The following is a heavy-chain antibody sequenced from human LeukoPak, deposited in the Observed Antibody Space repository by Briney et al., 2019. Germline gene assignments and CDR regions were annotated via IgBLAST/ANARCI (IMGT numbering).Heavy chain of an antibody. Sequence: ASVKASCKPSGYTFTSYALSWVRQAPGQGLEWMGWISTYNGHTNYAQKFQGRVTMTTDTSTSTSYMELRSLTSNDTAVYFCARGSADGFDIWSQGTMVIVSS. CDR1: GYTFTSYA. V-gene: IGHV1-18*01. J-gene: IGHJ3*02. D-gene: IGHD3-10*01. CDR3: ARGSADGFDI. CDR2: ISTYNGHT.